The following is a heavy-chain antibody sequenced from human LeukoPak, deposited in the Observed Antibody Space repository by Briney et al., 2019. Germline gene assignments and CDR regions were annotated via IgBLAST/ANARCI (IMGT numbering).Heavy chain of an antibody. J-gene: IGHJ4*02. Sequence: SETLSLTCTVSGGSISSGSHYWSWIRQPAGKGLEWIGRIYTSGSTNYNPSLKSRVTISVDTSKKQFSLKLSSVTAADTAVYYCARTAYGSGSYYFDYWGQGTLVTVSS. CDR2: IYTSGST. D-gene: IGHD3-10*01. V-gene: IGHV4-61*02. CDR3: ARTAYGSGSYYFDY. CDR1: GGSISSGSHY.